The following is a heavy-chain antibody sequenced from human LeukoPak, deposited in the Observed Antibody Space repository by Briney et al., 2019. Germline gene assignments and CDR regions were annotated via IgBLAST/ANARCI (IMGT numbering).Heavy chain of an antibody. CDR2: INNSGST. CDR1: GGSLSAYY. D-gene: IGHD4-23*01. Sequence: TSETLSLTCVVDGGSLSAYYWSWIRQPPGKGREWIGEINNSGSTNYNPSLKSRVTISVDTSKNQFSLKLTSVAAADTAVYYCARTRAYGGRPDYWGQGTLVTVSS. J-gene: IGHJ4*02. CDR3: ARTRAYGGRPDY. V-gene: IGHV4-34*01.